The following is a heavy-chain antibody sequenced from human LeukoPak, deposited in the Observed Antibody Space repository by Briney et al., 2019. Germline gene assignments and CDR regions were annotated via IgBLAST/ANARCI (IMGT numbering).Heavy chain of an antibody. V-gene: IGHV3-30*04. Sequence: GRSLRLSCAASGFTLSSYAMHWVRQAPGKGLEWVAVISYDGSNKYYADSVKGRFTISRDNSKNTLYLQMNSLRAEDTAVYYCARDGSKYSGSYRYYFDYWGQGTLVTVSS. J-gene: IGHJ4*02. CDR2: ISYDGSNK. CDR3: ARDGSKYSGSYRYYFDY. D-gene: IGHD1-26*01. CDR1: GFTLSSYA.